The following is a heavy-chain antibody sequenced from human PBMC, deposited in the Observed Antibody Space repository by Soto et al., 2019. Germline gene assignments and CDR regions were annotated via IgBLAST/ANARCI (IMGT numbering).Heavy chain of an antibody. CDR2: MYNTGST. CDR1: RGSISGYY. D-gene: IGHD2-21*02. CDR3: ARDLWGYCGTDCYPLDV. V-gene: IGHV4-59*01. Sequence: PSETLSLTCTVSRGSISGYYWSWIRQPPGKELEWIGYMYNTGSTVYNPSFKSRVTISVDTSKNQFSLKLNSVTAADTAVYYCARDLWGYCGTDCYPLDVWGQGTTVTVSS. J-gene: IGHJ6*02.